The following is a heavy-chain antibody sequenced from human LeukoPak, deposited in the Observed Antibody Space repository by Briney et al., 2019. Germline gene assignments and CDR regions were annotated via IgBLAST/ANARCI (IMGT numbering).Heavy chain of an antibody. D-gene: IGHD2-2*02. CDR3: AKAGCTSTSCYNNN. J-gene: IGHJ4*02. CDR2: ISWSGDNT. V-gene: IGHV3-23*01. CDR1: GFIFSTYA. Sequence: GGSLRLSCAASGFIFSTYAMSWVRQSPGKRLEWVSVISWSGDNTYYADSVKGRFTISRDNSKTTLYLQMNSLRAEDTALYCCAKAGCTSTSCYNNNWGQGTLVTVSS.